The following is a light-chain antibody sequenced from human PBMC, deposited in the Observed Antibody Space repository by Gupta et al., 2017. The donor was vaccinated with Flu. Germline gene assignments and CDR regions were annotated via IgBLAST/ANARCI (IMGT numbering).Light chain of an antibody. CDR1: QSISSY. CDR3: HQSYSTPYT. V-gene: IGKV1-39*01. Sequence: DIEMNQSPSPLSASVGDRVTITCRASQSISSYLNWYQQKPGKAPKLLIYAASSLQSGVPSRFSGSGSGTDFTLTISRLQPEDFATYYCHQSYSTPYTFGRGTKVEIK. CDR2: AAS. J-gene: IGKJ2*01.